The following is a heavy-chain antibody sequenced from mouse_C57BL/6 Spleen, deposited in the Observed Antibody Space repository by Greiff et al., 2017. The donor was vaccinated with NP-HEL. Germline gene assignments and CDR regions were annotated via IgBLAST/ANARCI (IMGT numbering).Heavy chain of an antibody. J-gene: IGHJ1*03. D-gene: IGHD1-1*01. CDR3: AKKPPFYYGSSYGYFDV. CDR1: GYTFTDHT. Sequence: QVQLQQSDAELVKPGASVKISCKVSGYTFTDHTIHWMKQRPEQGLEWIGYIYPRDGSTKYNEKFKGKATLTADKSSSTAYMQLNSLTSEDSAVYFCAKKPPFYYGSSYGYFDVWGTGTTVTVSS. V-gene: IGHV1-78*01. CDR2: IYPRDGST.